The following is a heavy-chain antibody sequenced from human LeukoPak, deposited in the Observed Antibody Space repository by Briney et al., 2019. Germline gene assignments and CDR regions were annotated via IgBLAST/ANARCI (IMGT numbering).Heavy chain of an antibody. D-gene: IGHD3-22*01. CDR1: GYTFTAYY. CDR3: ARASYYYDSSGYPGYYFDY. V-gene: IGHV1-2*02. J-gene: IGHJ4*02. Sequence: GASVKVSCKASGYTFTAYYMHWVRQAPGQGLEWMGWINPNSGGTNSAQKFQGRVTMTRDTSISTAYMELSRLRSDDTAVYYCARASYYYDSSGYPGYYFDYWGQGTLVTVSS. CDR2: INPNSGGT.